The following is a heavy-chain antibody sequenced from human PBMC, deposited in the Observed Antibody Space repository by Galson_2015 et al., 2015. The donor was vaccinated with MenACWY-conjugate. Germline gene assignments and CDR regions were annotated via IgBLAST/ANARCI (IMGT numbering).Heavy chain of an antibody. V-gene: IGHV1-69*13. CDR3: ARDRVGQTNFYYFDD. Sequence: SVKVSCKVSGGTFNTHALTWGRQAPGHGLEWMGGVIPIVGTPNYAQKFQGRLTISADDSTGSAYMELKNLTSDDTAVYYCARDRVGQTNFYYFDDWGQGTVVTVSS. CDR1: GGTFNTHA. J-gene: IGHJ4*02. D-gene: IGHD1-26*01. CDR2: VIPIVGTP.